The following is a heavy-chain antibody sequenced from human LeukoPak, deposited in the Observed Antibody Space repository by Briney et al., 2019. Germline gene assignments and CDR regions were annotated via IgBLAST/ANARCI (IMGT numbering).Heavy chain of an antibody. J-gene: IGHJ4*02. CDR3: ARMSSSWLTVDY. CDR1: GFTFNNNA. CDR2: IYYTGST. D-gene: IGHD6-13*01. V-gene: IGHV4-59*08. Sequence: GSLRLSCATSGFTFNNNAMSWVRQAPGKGLEWIGYIYYTGSTNYNPSLESRVTISVDTSKNQFSLRLSSVTATDAAVYYCARMSSSWLTVDYWGQGTLVTVSS.